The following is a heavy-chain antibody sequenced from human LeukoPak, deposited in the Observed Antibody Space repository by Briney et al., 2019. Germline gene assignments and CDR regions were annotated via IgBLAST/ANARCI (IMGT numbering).Heavy chain of an antibody. CDR1: EFTFSNYW. CDR3: VSGSLQSGYNFDY. V-gene: IGHV3-74*01. CDR2: IKYDGSAT. Sequence: GGSLRLSCAASEFTFSNYWMHWIRQVPGKGLVWVSHIKYDGSATNYADSVKGRFTISRDNAKNTLYLQMNSLRAEDTAVYYCVSGSLQSGYNFDYWGQGALVTVSS. D-gene: IGHD3-3*01. J-gene: IGHJ4*02.